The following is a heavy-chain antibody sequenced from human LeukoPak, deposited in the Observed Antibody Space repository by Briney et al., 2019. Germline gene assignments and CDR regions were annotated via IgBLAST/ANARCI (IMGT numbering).Heavy chain of an antibody. D-gene: IGHD3-9*01. CDR1: SYTFSNYG. CDR3: ARGGAFTGYDY. CDR2: ISPNYGST. J-gene: IGHJ4*02. V-gene: IGHV1-18*01. Sequence: ASVKVSCRASSYTFSNYGITWVRQAPGQGLEWMGWISPNYGSTNYAQNLQGRVTLTTDTSTSTAYMELRSLRSDDTAVYYCARGGAFTGYDYWGQGTLVTVSS.